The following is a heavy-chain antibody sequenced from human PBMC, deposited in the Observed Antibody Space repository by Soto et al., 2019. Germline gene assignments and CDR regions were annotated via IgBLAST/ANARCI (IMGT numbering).Heavy chain of an antibody. J-gene: IGHJ3*01. Sequence: PGGSLRLSCAASGFTFSSYAMSWVRQAPGKGLEWVANIKQDGSEKYYVDSVKGRFTISRDNAKNSLYLQMNSLRAEDTAVYYCASDIVVVPAAVDAFEFWGQGTLVTVSS. CDR3: ASDIVVVPAAVDAFEF. CDR1: GFTFSSYA. V-gene: IGHV3-7*01. D-gene: IGHD2-2*01. CDR2: IKQDGSEK.